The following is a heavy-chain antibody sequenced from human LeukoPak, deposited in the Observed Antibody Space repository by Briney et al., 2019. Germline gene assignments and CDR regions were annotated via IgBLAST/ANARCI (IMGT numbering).Heavy chain of an antibody. CDR3: ARDLVAEAAAGNGFWFDP. CDR1: GGSISSSSYY. D-gene: IGHD6-13*01. CDR2: IYYSGST. V-gene: IGHV4-39*07. J-gene: IGHJ5*02. Sequence: PSETLSLTCTVSGGSISSSSYYWGWIRQPPGKGLEWIGSIYYSGSTYYNPSLKSRVTISVDTSKNQFSLKLSSVTAADTAVYYCARDLVAEAAAGNGFWFDPWGQGTLVTVSS.